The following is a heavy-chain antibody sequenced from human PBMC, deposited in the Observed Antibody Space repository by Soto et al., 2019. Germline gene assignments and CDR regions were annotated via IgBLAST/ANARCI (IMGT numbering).Heavy chain of an antibody. CDR3: AKGYSDSVCAY. CDR2: ISCDGSNK. Sequence: QVQLVESGGGVVQPGRSLRLSCAASGFTFSSYGMHWVRQAPGKGLEWVAVISCDGSNKYYADSVKGRFTIARDNSKNTLDLQMSGLRAEATAADRGAKGYSDSVCAYWGQVTLVTVSS. CDR1: GFTFSSYG. J-gene: IGHJ4*02. D-gene: IGHD5-18*01. V-gene: IGHV3-30*18.